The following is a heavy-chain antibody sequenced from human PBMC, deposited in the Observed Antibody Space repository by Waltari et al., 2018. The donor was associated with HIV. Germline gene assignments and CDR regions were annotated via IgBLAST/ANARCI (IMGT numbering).Heavy chain of an antibody. D-gene: IGHD3-10*01. CDR2: ISGSGSTI. CDR1: GCALKIFA. CDR3: AKGIRDLRPSAFDV. J-gene: IGHJ3*01. V-gene: IGHV3-23*01. Sequence: EVQLLEAGGGLFQPGGCLRISCAASGCALKIFAMSWVRQAPAKWLEWVSAISGSGSTISYADYAKGRFTISRDHTRHTVYLQMDSLRADDTAVYFCAKGIRDLRPSAFDVWGQGTMVTVSS.